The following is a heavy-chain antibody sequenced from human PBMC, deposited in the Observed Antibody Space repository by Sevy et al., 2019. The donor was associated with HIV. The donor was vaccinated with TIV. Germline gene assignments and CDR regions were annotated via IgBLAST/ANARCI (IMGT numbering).Heavy chain of an antibody. Sequence: GGSLRLSCAASGFTFSSYGMHWVRQAPGKGLEWVAVIWYDGSNKYYADSVKGRFTISRDNSKNTLYLQMNSLRVEDTAVYYCASQVPMRYCSGGSCYSSEREYYYYYGMDVWGQGTTVTISS. CDR1: GFTFSSYG. CDR2: IWYDGSNK. CDR3: ASQVPMRYCSGGSCYSSEREYYYYYGMDV. J-gene: IGHJ6*02. D-gene: IGHD2-15*01. V-gene: IGHV3-33*01.